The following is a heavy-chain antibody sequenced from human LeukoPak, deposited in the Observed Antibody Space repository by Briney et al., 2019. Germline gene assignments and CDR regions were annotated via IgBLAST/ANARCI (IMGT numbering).Heavy chain of an antibody. D-gene: IGHD3-10*01. CDR2: IYYSGST. Sequence: PSETLSLTCTVSGGSISSSSYYWGWIRQPPGKGLEWIGSIYYSGSTYYNPSLKSRVTISVDTSKNQFSLKLSSVTAADTAVYYCARDRGSGSIFDYWGQGTLVTVSS. CDR1: GGSISSSSYY. V-gene: IGHV4-39*02. J-gene: IGHJ4*02. CDR3: ARDRGSGSIFDY.